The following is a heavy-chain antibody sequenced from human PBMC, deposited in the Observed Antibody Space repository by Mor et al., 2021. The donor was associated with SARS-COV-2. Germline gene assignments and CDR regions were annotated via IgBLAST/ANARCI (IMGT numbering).Heavy chain of an antibody. CDR3: GCGGAGWGMDV. Sequence: TGSTNYNPSLKSRVTISVDTSKNQFSLKLSSVTAADRAVFSGGCGGAGWGMDVWGQGTTVTVSS. D-gene: IGHD2-15*01. V-gene: IGHV4-59*09. J-gene: IGHJ6*02. CDR2: TGST.